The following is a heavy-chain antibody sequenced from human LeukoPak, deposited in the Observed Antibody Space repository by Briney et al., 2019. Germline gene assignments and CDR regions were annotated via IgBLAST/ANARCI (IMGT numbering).Heavy chain of an antibody. V-gene: IGHV4-59*01. CDR1: GGSISSYY. J-gene: IGHJ3*02. CDR2: IYYSGST. CDR3: ARGGYFDWHDAFDI. Sequence: SETLSLTCTVSGGSISSYYWSWIRQPPGKGLEWIGYIYYSGSTNYNPSLKSRVTISADTSKNQFSLKLSSVTAADTAVYYCARGGYFDWHDAFDIWGQGTVVTVSS. D-gene: IGHD3-9*01.